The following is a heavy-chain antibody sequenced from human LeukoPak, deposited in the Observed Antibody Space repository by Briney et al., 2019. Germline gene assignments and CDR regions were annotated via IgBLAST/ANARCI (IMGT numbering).Heavy chain of an antibody. V-gene: IGHV3-48*03. CDR2: ISSSGSTI. J-gene: IGHJ4*02. Sequence: PGGSLRLSCAASGFAFSDYEMNWVRQAPGKGLEWVSYISSSGSTIYYADSVKGRFTISRDNAKNSLYLQMNSLRVEDTAVYYCARAGSRYLSWGQGTLVTVSS. CDR3: ARAGSRYLS. D-gene: IGHD6-13*01. CDR1: GFAFSDYE.